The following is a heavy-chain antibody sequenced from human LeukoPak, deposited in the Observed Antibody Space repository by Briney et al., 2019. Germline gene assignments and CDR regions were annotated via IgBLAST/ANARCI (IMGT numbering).Heavy chain of an antibody. V-gene: IGHV4-61*01. J-gene: IGHJ4*02. CDR1: GGSVSSGSYY. Sequence: SETLSLTCTVSGGSVSSGSYYWSWIRQPPGKGLGWIGYIYYSGSTNYNPSLKSRVTISVDTSKNQFSLKLSSVTAADTAVCYCARDRGDSSGYFSYWGQGTLVTVSS. CDR3: ARDRGDSSGYFSY. D-gene: IGHD3-22*01. CDR2: IYYSGST.